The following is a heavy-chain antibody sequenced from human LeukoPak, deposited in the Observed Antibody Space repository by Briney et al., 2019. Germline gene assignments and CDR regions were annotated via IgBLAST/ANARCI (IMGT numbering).Heavy chain of an antibody. V-gene: IGHV4-34*01. J-gene: IGHJ3*02. D-gene: IGHD4-23*01. CDR1: GGSFSNYY. CDR3: ARLGLGGKWGLNAFDI. Sequence: SETLSLTCAVYGGSFSNYYWSWIRQPPGKGLEWIGEINHSGSTNYNPSLKSRVTISVDTSKNQFSLKVRSVTAADTAVYYCARLGLGGKWGLNAFDIWGQGTMVTVSS. CDR2: INHSGST.